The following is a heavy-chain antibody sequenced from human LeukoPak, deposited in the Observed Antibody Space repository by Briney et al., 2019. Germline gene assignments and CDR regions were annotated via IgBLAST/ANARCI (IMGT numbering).Heavy chain of an antibody. CDR2: INHSGST. CDR3: ATITIFGVAHDY. J-gene: IGHJ4*02. D-gene: IGHD3-3*01. Sequence: SQTMSLTCALYGGSFSGYYWSWIRQPPGKGLEWIGEINHSGSTNYNPSLKSRVTISVDTSKNQFSLKLSSVTAADTAVYYCATITIFGVAHDYWGQGTLVTVSS. CDR1: GGSFSGYY. V-gene: IGHV4-34*01.